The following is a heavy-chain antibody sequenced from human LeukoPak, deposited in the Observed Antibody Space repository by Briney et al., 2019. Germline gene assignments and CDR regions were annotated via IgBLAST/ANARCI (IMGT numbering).Heavy chain of an antibody. V-gene: IGHV1-2*02. CDR3: ALGVVPAARCWFDP. D-gene: IGHD2-2*01. CDR2: INPNSGGT. J-gene: IGHJ5*02. Sequence: ASVKVSCKASEYTFTGYYMHWVRQAPGQGLEWMGWINPNSGGTNYAQKFQGRVTMTKDTSISTAYMELSRLRSDDTAVYYCALGVVPAARCWFDPWGQGTLVTVSS. CDR1: EYTFTGYY.